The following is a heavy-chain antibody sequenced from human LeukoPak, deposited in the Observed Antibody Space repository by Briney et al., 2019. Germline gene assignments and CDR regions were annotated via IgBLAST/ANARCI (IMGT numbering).Heavy chain of an antibody. CDR2: ISSSSSYI. CDR1: GFTFSSYS. V-gene: IGHV3-21*01. Sequence: GGSLRLSCAASGFTFSSYSMNWVRQAPGKGLEWVSSISSSSSYIYYADSVKGRFTISRDNAKNSLYLQMNSLRAEDTAVYYCARDASLTTILAYWGQGTLVTVSS. D-gene: IGHD5-12*01. J-gene: IGHJ4*02. CDR3: ARDASLTTILAY.